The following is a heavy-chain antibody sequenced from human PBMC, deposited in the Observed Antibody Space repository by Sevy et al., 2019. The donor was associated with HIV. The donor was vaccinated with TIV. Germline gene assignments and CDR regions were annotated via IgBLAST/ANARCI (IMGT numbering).Heavy chain of an antibody. CDR1: GFVFSDHY. CDR3: TRWKAAQSIFDY. CDR2: LKSDVYGGTV. Sequence: GGSLRLSCAASGFVFSDHYVDWVRQAPGKGLEWVAFLKSDVYGGTVDHAASVRGRFVISRDDSKTIAYLQMNDLKTEDTGVYYCTRWKAAQSIFDYWGQGALVTVSS. V-gene: IGHV3-49*04. D-gene: IGHD6-13*01. J-gene: IGHJ4*02.